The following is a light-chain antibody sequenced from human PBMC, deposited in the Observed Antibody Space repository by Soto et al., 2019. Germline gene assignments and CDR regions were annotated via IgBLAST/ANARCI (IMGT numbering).Light chain of an antibody. CDR3: SSHTSVNTRV. J-gene: IGLJ1*01. CDR1: SSDVGSYDY. CDR2: EVT. Sequence: QSALAQPASVSGSPGQSIAISCTGTSSDVGSYDYVSWYQQHPDKAPKLMISEVTQRPSGVSNRFSGSKSGNTASLTISGLQAEDEADYYCSSHTSVNTRVFGTGTKVTVL. V-gene: IGLV2-14*01.